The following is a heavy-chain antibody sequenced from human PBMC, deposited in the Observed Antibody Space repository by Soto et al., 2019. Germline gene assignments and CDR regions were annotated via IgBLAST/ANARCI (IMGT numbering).Heavy chain of an antibody. V-gene: IGHV1-58*01. J-gene: IGHJ4*02. CDR2: IVVGSGNT. D-gene: IGHD3-10*02. CDR3: AAVPFYYVPGGYYFDF. CDR1: GFTSGFTFTNSA. Sequence: QMQLVQSGPEVKKPGTSVRVSCKASGFTSGFTFTNSAVQWVRQTRGQRLEWIGRIVVGSGNTNYAQGFQERVTLTRDMSTSPAYMELSSLRSEDTAVYYCAAVPFYYVPGGYYFDFWGQGTLVTVSS.